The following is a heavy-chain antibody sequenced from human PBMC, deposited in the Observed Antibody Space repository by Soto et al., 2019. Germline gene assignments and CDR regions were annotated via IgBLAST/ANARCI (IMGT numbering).Heavy chain of an antibody. CDR2: IYHSGST. CDR3: ARALSCSCGSCSPLRGMDV. D-gene: IGHD2-15*01. CDR1: GYSISSGYY. Sequence: SETLSLTCAVSGYSISSGYYWGWIRQPPGKGLEWIGTIYHSGSTYYNPSLKSRVTISVDTSKNQFSLKVNSVTAADTAVYYCARALSCSCGSCSPLRGMDVWGRGTTVTVSS. V-gene: IGHV4-38-2*01. J-gene: IGHJ6*02.